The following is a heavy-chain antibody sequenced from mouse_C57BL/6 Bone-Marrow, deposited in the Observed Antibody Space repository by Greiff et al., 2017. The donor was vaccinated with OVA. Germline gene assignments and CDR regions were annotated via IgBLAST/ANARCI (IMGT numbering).Heavy chain of an antibody. D-gene: IGHD2-3*01. CDR3: ARQGDGYYWYFDV. CDR2: ISNLAYSI. Sequence: EVKLMESGGGLVQPGGSLKLSCAASGFTFSDYGMAWVRQAPRKGPEWVAFISNLAYSIYYADTVTGRFTISRENAKNTLYLEMSSLRSEDTAMYYCARQGDGYYWYFDVWGTGTTVTVSS. V-gene: IGHV5-15*01. CDR1: GFTFSDYG. J-gene: IGHJ1*03.